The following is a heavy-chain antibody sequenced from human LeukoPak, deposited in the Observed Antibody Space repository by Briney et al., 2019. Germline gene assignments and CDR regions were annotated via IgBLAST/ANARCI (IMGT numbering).Heavy chain of an antibody. CDR2: ISSSSSYI. D-gene: IGHD3-22*01. Sequence: GGSLRLSCAASGFTFSSYSMNWVRQAPGKGLEWVSSISSSSSYIYYADSVKGRFTISRDNAKNSLYLHMNSLRAEDTAVYYCARDLVDGYYDSSGYWDYWGQGTLVTVSS. J-gene: IGHJ4*02. CDR1: GFTFSSYS. CDR3: ARDLVDGYYDSSGYWDY. V-gene: IGHV3-21*01.